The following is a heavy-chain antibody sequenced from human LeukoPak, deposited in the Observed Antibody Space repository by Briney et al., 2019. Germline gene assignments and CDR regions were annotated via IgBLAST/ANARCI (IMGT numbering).Heavy chain of an antibody. V-gene: IGHV4-4*07. J-gene: IGHJ3*02. CDR3: ARGGIVVVTATQATDAFDI. D-gene: IGHD2-21*02. CDR2: IYTSGST. CDR1: GGSISSYY. Sequence: SETLSLTRTVSGGSISSYYWSWIRQPAGKGLEWIGRIYTSGSTNYNPSLKSRVTMSVDTSKNQFSLKLSSVTAADTAVYYCARGGIVVVTATQATDAFDIWGQGTMVTVSS.